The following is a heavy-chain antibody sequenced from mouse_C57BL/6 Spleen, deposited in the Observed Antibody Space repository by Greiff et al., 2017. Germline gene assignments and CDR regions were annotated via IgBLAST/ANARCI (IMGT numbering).Heavy chain of an antibody. CDR2: ISNGGGST. CDR1: GFTFSDYY. V-gene: IGHV5-12*01. Sequence: EVQLVESGGGLVQPGGSLKLSCAASGFTFSDYYMYWVRQTPEKRLEWVAYISNGGGSTYYPDTVKGRFTISRDNAKNTLYLQMSRLKSEDTAMYYCARQDDYYGSSPYYAMDYWGQGTSVTVSS. CDR3: ARQDDYYGSSPYYAMDY. J-gene: IGHJ4*01. D-gene: IGHD1-1*01.